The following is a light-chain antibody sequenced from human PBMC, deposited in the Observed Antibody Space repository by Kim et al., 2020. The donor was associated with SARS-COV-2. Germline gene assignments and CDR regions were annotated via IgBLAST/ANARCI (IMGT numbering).Light chain of an antibody. J-gene: IGKJ4*01. V-gene: IGKV1-8*01. Sequence: STGDRVHITCRASQGISSYLAWYQQKPGKAPKLLIYAASTLQSGVPSRFSGSGSGTDFTLTISCLQSEDFATYYCQQYYSYPRVTFGGGTKVDIK. CDR2: AAS. CDR1: QGISSY. CDR3: QQYYSYPRVT.